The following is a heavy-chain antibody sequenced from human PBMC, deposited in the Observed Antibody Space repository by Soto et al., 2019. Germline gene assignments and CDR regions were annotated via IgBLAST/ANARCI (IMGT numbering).Heavy chain of an antibody. CDR2: INAGNGNT. D-gene: IGHD1-26*01. CDR1: GYTFTSYA. V-gene: IGHV1-3*01. Sequence: ASVKVSCKASGYTFTSYAMHWVRQAPGQRLEWMGWINAGNGNTKYSQKFQGRVTITRDTSASTAYMELSSLRSEGTAVYYCARALYRSGTYYAFDNWGQGTLVTVSS. CDR3: ARALYRSGTYYAFDN. J-gene: IGHJ4*02.